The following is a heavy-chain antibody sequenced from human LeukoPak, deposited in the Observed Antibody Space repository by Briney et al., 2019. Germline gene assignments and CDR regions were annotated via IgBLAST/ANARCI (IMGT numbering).Heavy chain of an antibody. CDR1: GGSFSGYY. Sequence: SETLCLTCAVYGGSFSGYYWSWIRQPPGKGLEWIGEINHSGSTNYNPSLKSRVTISVDTSKNQFSLKLSSVTAADTAVYYCARVGADGSCFLFDYWGQGTLVTVSS. CDR3: ARVGADGSCFLFDY. CDR2: INHSGST. J-gene: IGHJ4*02. V-gene: IGHV4-34*01. D-gene: IGHD2/OR15-2a*01.